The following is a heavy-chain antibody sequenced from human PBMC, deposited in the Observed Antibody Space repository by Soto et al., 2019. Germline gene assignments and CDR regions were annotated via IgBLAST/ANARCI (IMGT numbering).Heavy chain of an antibody. Sequence: QVQLVESGGGVVQPGRSLRLSCAASGFTFSSYGMHWVRQAPGKGLEWVAVIWYDGSNKYYADSVKGRFTISRDNSKNTLYLQMNSLRAEDTAVYYCASERTRWLHPLAYWGQGTLVTVSS. D-gene: IGHD5-12*01. CDR1: GFTFSSYG. J-gene: IGHJ4*02. CDR3: ASERTRWLHPLAY. CDR2: IWYDGSNK. V-gene: IGHV3-33*01.